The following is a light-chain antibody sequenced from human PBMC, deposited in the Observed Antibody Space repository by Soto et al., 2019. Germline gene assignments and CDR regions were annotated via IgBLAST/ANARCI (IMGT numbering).Light chain of an antibody. CDR2: GAS. CDR3: QQYGSSSWT. J-gene: IGKJ1*01. Sequence: EVVLTQSPGNLSLSPGERATLSCRASQSVSSSYLAWYQQKPGQAPRLLIYGASSRATGIPDRFSGSGSETDFTLTISRLEPEDFVVYYCQQYGSSSWTFGQGTKVEIK. V-gene: IGKV3-20*01. CDR1: QSVSSSY.